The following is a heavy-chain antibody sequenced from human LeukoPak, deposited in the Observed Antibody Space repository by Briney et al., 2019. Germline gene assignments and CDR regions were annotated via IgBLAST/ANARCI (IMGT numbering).Heavy chain of an antibody. Sequence: GGSLKISCKGSGSHFTTYWSGGVRQLPGKGLEGMGIIYPGDSDTRYSPSFQGQVTISADKSISTAYLQWSSLKASDTAMYYCARRDIAVAGTFDYWGQGTLVTVSS. CDR1: GSHFTTYW. D-gene: IGHD6-19*01. V-gene: IGHV5-51*01. CDR3: ARRDIAVAGTFDY. J-gene: IGHJ4*02. CDR2: IYPGDSDT.